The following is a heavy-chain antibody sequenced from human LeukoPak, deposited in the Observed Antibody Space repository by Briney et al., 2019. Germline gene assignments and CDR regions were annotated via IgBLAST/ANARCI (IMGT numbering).Heavy chain of an antibody. Sequence: PGGSLRLSCAASGFSFSNYAMSWVRQAPGKGLEWVSTISGSGGSTFYADSVKGRFTISRDNSKNTLYLQMNSLRAEDTAVYYCAREPRGYSYGYGYYGMDVWGQGTTVTVSS. CDR2: ISGSGGST. D-gene: IGHD5-18*01. CDR1: GFSFSNYA. V-gene: IGHV3-23*01. J-gene: IGHJ6*02. CDR3: AREPRGYSYGYGYYGMDV.